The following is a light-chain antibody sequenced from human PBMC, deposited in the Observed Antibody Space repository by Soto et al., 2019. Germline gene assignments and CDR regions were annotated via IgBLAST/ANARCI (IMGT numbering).Light chain of an antibody. Sequence: EIVMTQSPAPLSVSPGERATLSCRASQSVSSNLAWSQQNPGQAPSLLIYGASARATGIPARFSGSGSGTEFTLTISSLQSEDFAVYYCQHYNNWPFTFGQGTKLEIK. CDR2: GAS. J-gene: IGKJ2*01. V-gene: IGKV3-15*01. CDR3: QHYNNWPFT. CDR1: QSVSSN.